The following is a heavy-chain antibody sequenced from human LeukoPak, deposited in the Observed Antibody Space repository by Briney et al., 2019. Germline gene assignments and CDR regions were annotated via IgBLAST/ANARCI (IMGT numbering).Heavy chain of an antibody. V-gene: IGHV1-46*01. CDR2: INPSGGST. J-gene: IGHJ6*02. D-gene: IGHD2-2*01. Sequence: ASVKVSCKASGYTFTSYYMHWVRQAPGQGLEWMGIINPSGGSTSYAQKFQGRVTMTRDTSTSTVYMELSSLRSEDTAVYYCARERDCSSTSCYYSMNYYYYGTDVWGQGTTVTVSS. CDR1: GYTFTSYY. CDR3: ARERDCSSTSCYYSMNYYYYGTDV.